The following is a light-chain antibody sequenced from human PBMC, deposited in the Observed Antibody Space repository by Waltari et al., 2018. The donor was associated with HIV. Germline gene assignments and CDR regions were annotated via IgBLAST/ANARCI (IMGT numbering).Light chain of an antibody. CDR1: SSAIGNYKY. V-gene: IGLV2-14*01. CDR2: EDN. Sequence: QSALTQPASVSGPPGQSITISCTGASSAIGNYKYVSWYQHHPGIAPKLIIYEDNNRPSGVSNRFSGSKSGKTASLTISGLQAEDESDYYCSSYTDSSVIFGGGTKVTVL. CDR3: SSYTDSSVI. J-gene: IGLJ2*01.